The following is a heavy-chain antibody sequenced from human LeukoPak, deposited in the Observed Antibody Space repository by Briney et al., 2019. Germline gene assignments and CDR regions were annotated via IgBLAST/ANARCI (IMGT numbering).Heavy chain of an antibody. V-gene: IGHV3-33*01. CDR2: IWDDGSNK. CDR1: GFTFSSYG. CDR3: ARDSVVAAAGPYYYYYGMDV. D-gene: IGHD6-13*01. J-gene: IGHJ6*02. Sequence: GSLRLSCAASGFTFSSYGMHWVRQAPGKGPEWVAVIWDDGSNKYYADSVKGRFTISRDNSKNTLYLQMNSLRAEDTAVYYCARDSVVAAAGPYYYYYGMDVWGQGTTVTVSS.